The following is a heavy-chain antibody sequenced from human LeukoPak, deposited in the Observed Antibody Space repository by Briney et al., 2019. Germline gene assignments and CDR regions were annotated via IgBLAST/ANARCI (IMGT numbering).Heavy chain of an antibody. CDR2: IYHSGST. CDR3: ARGNSGSYYVAFDY. J-gene: IGHJ4*02. V-gene: IGHV4-38-2*02. D-gene: IGHD1-26*01. Sequence: MASETLSLTCTVSGYSISSGYYWGWIRQPPGKGLEWIGSIYHSGSTYYNPSLKSRVTISVDTSKNQFSLKLSSVTAADTAVYYCARGNSGSYYVAFDYGGQGTLVTVSS. CDR1: GYSISSGYY.